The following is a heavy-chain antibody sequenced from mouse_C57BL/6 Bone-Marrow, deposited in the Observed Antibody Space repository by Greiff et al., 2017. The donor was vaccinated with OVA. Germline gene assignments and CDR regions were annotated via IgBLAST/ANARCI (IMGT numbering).Heavy chain of an antibody. V-gene: IGHV1-63*01. J-gene: IGHJ4*01. Sequence: QVHVKQSGAELVRPGTSVKMSCKASGYTFTNYWIGWAKQRPGHGLEWIGDIYPGGGYTNYNEKFKGKATLTADKSSSTAYMQFSSLTSEDSAIYYCARGIYDYDGGWAMDYWGQGTSVTVSS. CDR3: ARGIYDYDGGWAMDY. CDR2: IYPGGGYT. CDR1: GYTFTNYW. D-gene: IGHD2-4*01.